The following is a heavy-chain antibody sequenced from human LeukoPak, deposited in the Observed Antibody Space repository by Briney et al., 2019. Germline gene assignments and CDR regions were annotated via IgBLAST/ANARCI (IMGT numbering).Heavy chain of an antibody. CDR1: GYTFTGYY. D-gene: IGHD5-12*01. CDR3: AREVATLEVDY. J-gene: IGHJ4*02. CDR2: INPNSGGT. Sequence: RASVTVSCKASGYTFTGYYMHWVRQAPGQGLEWMGWINPNSGGTNYAQKFQGRVTMTRDTSISTAYMELSRLRSDDTAVYYCAREVATLEVDYWGQGTLVTVSS. V-gene: IGHV1-2*02.